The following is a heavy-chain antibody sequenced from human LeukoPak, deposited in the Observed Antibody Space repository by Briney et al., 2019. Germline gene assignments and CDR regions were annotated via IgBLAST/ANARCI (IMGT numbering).Heavy chain of an antibody. J-gene: IGHJ6*02. V-gene: IGHV4-59*01. CDR2: IYYSGST. CDR1: GGSISSYC. Sequence: PSGTLSLTCPVSGGSISSYCWSWIRPPPGKGLEGIGYIYYSGSTNYNPSLKSRVTISVDTSKNQFSLKLSSVTAADTAVYYCARAYSSSWPSINYYYYGMDVWGQGTTVTVSS. CDR3: ARAYSSSWPSINYYYYGMDV. D-gene: IGHD6-13*01.